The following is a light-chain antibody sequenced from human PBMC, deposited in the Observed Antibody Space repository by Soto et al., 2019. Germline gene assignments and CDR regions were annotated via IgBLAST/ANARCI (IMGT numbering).Light chain of an antibody. J-gene: IGKJ1*01. CDR3: QHYNSYSEA. V-gene: IGKV1-16*01. CDR2: AAS. Sequence: DIQMTQSPSSLSASVGDRVVITCRANQGISNYLNWFQQKPGKAPKLLIYAASTLQSGVPSRFSGSGSGTEFTLTISSLQPDDFATHYCQHYNSYSEAFGQGTKVDNK. CDR1: QGISNY.